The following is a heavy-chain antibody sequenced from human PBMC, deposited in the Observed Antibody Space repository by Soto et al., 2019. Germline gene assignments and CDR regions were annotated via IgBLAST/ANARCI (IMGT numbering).Heavy chain of an antibody. CDR2: ISGSGGST. CDR1: GFTFSSYA. V-gene: IGHV3-23*01. J-gene: IGHJ6*02. CDR3: AKGPAATRFYYYGMDV. D-gene: IGHD2-2*01. Sequence: PGGSLRLSCAASGFTFSSYAMSWVRQAPGKGLEWVSAISGSGGSTYYADSVKGRFTISRDNSKNTLYLQMNSLRAEDTAVYYCAKGPAATRFYYYGMDVWGQGTTVTVSS.